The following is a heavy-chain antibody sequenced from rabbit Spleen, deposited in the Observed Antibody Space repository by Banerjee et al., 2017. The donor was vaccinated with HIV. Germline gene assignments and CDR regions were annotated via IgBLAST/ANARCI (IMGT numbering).Heavy chain of an antibody. CDR2: IDTGGSGFT. J-gene: IGHJ6*01. V-gene: IGHV1S40*01. Sequence: EESGGDLVKPGASLTLTCIASGVSFSGNSYMCWVRQAPGKGLEWIACIDTGGSGFTYFASWAKGRFTISKTSSTTVTLQMTSLTAADTATYFCARDTSSSFSSYGMDLWGPGTLVTVS. CDR3: ARDTSSSFSSYGMDL. D-gene: IGHD1-1*01. CDR1: GVSFSGNSY.